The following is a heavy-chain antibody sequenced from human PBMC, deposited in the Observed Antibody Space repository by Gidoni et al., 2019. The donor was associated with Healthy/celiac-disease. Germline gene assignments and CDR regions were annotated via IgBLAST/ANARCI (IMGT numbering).Heavy chain of an antibody. CDR2: ISSSGSTI. V-gene: IGHV3-48*03. CDR3: ARDCTNGVCYTSYYYYGMDV. D-gene: IGHD2-8*01. CDR1: GFTFSSYE. Sequence: EVQLVESGGGLVQPGGSLRLSCAASGFTFSSYELNWVRKAPGKGLEWVSYISSSGSTIYYADSVKGRFTISRDNAKNSLYLQMNSLRAEDTAVYYRARDCTNGVCYTSYYYYGMDVWGQGTTVTVSS. J-gene: IGHJ6*02.